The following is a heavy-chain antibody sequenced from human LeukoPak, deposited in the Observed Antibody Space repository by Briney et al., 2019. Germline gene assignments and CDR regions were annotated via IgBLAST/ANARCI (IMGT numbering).Heavy chain of an antibody. CDR2: TYTSGST. Sequence: SQTLSLTCTVSGGSISSGSYYCSWIRQPAGKGLEWIGRTYTSGSTNYNPSLKSRVTISVDTSKNQFSLKLSSVTAADTAVYYCARDPEKYSSSYYGMDVWGQGTTVTVSS. J-gene: IGHJ6*02. CDR3: ARDPEKYSSSYYGMDV. D-gene: IGHD6-6*01. CDR1: GGSISSGSYY. V-gene: IGHV4-61*02.